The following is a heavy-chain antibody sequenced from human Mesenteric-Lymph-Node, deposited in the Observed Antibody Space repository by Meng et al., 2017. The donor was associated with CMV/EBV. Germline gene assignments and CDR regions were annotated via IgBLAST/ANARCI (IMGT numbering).Heavy chain of an antibody. Sequence: GESLKISCAASGFTFSSYSMNWVRQAPGKGLEWVANIKQDGSEKYHVDSVKGRFTISRDNAKNSLYLQMNSLRAEDTAVYYCARDNFGQPNWFDPWGQGTLVTVSS. CDR1: GFTFSSYS. J-gene: IGHJ5*02. CDR2: IKQDGSEK. V-gene: IGHV3-7*01. D-gene: IGHD3-16*01. CDR3: ARDNFGQPNWFDP.